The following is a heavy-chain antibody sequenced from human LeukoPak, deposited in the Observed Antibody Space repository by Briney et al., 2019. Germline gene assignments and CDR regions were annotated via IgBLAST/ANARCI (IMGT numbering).Heavy chain of an antibody. CDR2: IYHSGST. D-gene: IGHD3-10*01. Sequence: SQTLSLTCAVSGGPIISGGYSWSWIRQPPGKGLEWIGYIYHSGSTYYNQSLKSRVTISVDRSKNQFSLKLSSVTAADSAVYYCARGYGSGLVDYWGQGTLVTVSS. J-gene: IGHJ4*02. CDR3: ARGYGSGLVDY. V-gene: IGHV4-30-2*01. CDR1: GGPIISGGYS.